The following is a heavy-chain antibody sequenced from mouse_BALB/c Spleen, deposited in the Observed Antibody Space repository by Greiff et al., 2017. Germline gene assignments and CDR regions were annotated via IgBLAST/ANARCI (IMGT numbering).Heavy chain of an antibody. CDR2: INPSNGGT. Sequence: QVQLQQSGAELVKPGASVKLSCKASGYTFTSYYMYWVKQRPGQGLEWIGEINPSNGGTNFNEKFKSKATLTVDKSSSTAYMQLSSLTSEDSAVYYCTRAYYYAMDYWGQGTSVTVSS. CDR1: GYTFTSYY. V-gene: IGHV1S81*02. J-gene: IGHJ4*01. CDR3: TRAYYYAMDY.